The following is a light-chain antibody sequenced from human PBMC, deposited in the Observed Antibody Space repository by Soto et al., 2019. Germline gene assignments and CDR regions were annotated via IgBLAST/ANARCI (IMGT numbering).Light chain of an antibody. CDR1: SSDVGGYTY. Sequence: QSALTQPASVSGSPGQSITISCTGTSSDVGGYTYVSWYQQHPGKAPKLMIYDVSNRPSGVSNRFSGSKSGNTASLTISGLQAEDDADYYCSFFTGSSTVIFGGGPQMTAL. CDR3: SFFTGSSTVI. J-gene: IGLJ2*01. CDR2: DVS. V-gene: IGLV2-14*01.